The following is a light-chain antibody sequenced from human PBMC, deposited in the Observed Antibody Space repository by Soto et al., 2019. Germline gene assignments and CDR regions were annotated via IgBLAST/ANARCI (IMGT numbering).Light chain of an antibody. J-gene: IGKJ1*01. CDR2: KAS. V-gene: IGKV1-5*03. CDR1: QTIISW. CDR3: QHYNSYSEA. Sequence: DIQMTQSPATLSGSVGDRVTITCRASQTIISWLAWYQQKPGKAPKLLIYKASTLKSGVPSRFSGSGSGTEFTLTISSLQPDDFATYYCQHYNSYSEACGQGTKVELK.